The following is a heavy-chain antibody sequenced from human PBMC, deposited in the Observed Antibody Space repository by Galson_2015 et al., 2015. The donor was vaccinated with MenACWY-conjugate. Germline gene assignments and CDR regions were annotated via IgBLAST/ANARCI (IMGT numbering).Heavy chain of an antibody. CDR3: AKRGYSDGYDWFDP. J-gene: IGHJ5*02. CDR1: GFTFSNYA. V-gene: IGHV3-23*01. Sequence: SLRLSCAASGFTFSNYAMNWVRQAPGRGLEWVSAISTTGGGTYYADSVKGRFTVSRDNSKNTLSVQMDSLRAEDTAVYYCAKRGYSDGYDWFDPWGLGTLATVSS. CDR2: ISTTGGGT. D-gene: IGHD5-18*01.